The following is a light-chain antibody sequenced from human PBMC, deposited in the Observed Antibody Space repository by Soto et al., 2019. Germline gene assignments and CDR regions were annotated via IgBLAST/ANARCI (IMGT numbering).Light chain of an antibody. CDR3: QQYSSPPLT. V-gene: IGKV4-1*01. CDR1: QSVLYSSNNKNY. J-gene: IGKJ4*01. CDR2: WAS. Sequence: DIVMTQSPDSLAVSLGERATINCKSSQSVLYSSNNKNYLTWYQQKPGQPPKLLIYWASTRESGVPDRFSGSGSGTDFTLTISSLQAEDVAVYYFQQYSSPPLTFGGGTKVEIK.